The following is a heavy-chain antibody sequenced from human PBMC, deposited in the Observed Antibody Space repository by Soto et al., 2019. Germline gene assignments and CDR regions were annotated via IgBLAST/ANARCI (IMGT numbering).Heavy chain of an antibody. Sequence: QVQLVESGGGVVQPGRSLRLSCAASGFTFSSYGMHWVRQAPGKGLEWVAVISYDGSNKYYADSVKGRFTISRDNSKNTLYLQMNSLRAEVTAVYYCAKVIYYDSSGYPPGGYYYYGMDVWGQGATVTVSS. CDR2: ISYDGSNK. D-gene: IGHD3-22*01. CDR3: AKVIYYDSSGYPPGGYYYYGMDV. CDR1: GFTFSSYG. J-gene: IGHJ6*02. V-gene: IGHV3-30*18.